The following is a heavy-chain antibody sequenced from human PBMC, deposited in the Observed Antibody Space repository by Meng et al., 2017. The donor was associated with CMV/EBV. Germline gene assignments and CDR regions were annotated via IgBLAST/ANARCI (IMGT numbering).Heavy chain of an antibody. CDR3: ARDQGRGYSYGRDYYGMDV. Sequence: SETLSLTCTVSGGSISSSSYSWGWIRQPPGKGLEWIGSIYYSGSTYYNPSLKSRVTISVDTSKNQFSLKLSSVTAADTAVYYCARDQGRGYSYGRDYYGMDVWGQGTTVTVSS. D-gene: IGHD5-18*01. CDR2: IYYSGST. V-gene: IGHV4-39*07. CDR1: GGSISSSSYS. J-gene: IGHJ6*02.